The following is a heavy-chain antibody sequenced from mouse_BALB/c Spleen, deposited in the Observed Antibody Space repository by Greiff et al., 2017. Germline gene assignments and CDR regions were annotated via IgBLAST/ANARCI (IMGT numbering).Heavy chain of an antibody. J-gene: IGHJ3*01. D-gene: IGHD1-2*01. Sequence: DVKLVESGGGLVQPKGSLKLSCAASGFTFNTYAMNWVRQAPGKGLEWVARIRSKSNNYATYYADSVKDRFTISRDDSQSMLYLQMNNLKTEDTAMYYCVRPLLRPVAGFAYWGQGTLVTVSA. CDR2: IRSKSNNYAT. V-gene: IGHV10-1*02. CDR1: GFTFNTYA. CDR3: VRPLLRPVAGFAY.